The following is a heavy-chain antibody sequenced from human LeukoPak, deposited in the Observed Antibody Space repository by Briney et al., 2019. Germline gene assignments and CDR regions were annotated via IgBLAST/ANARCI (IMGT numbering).Heavy chain of an antibody. V-gene: IGHV4-34*01. J-gene: IGHJ4*02. CDR1: GGSFSGYD. Sequence: SETLSLTCAVYGGSFSGYDWSWIRQPPGKGLEWIGEINHSGSTNYNPSLKSRVTISVDTSKNQFSLKLSSVTAADTAVYYCARAYDILTGYYYSRSPSFDYWGQGTLVTVSS. CDR3: ARAYDILTGYYYSRSPSFDY. D-gene: IGHD3-9*01. CDR2: INHSGST.